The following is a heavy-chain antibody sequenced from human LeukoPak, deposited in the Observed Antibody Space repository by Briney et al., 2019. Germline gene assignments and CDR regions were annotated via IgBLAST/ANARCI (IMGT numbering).Heavy chain of an antibody. CDR1: GGSFSGYY. CDR3: ARAPYYYGSGFDY. V-gene: IGHV4-34*01. D-gene: IGHD3-10*01. Sequence: SETLSLTCAVYGGSFSGYYWSWIRQPPGKGLEWIGEINHSGSTNYNPSLKSRVTISVDTFKNQLSLKLSSVTAADTAVYYCARAPYYYGSGFDYWGQGTLVTVSS. J-gene: IGHJ4*02. CDR2: INHSGST.